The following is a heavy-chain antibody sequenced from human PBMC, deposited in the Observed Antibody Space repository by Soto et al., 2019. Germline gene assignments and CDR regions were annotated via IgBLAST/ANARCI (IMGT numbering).Heavy chain of an antibody. D-gene: IGHD6-19*01. CDR2: FDPEDGET. J-gene: IGHJ4*02. V-gene: IGHV1-24*01. CDR1: GYTLTELS. CDR3: ARDPVAGTYFDY. Sequence: ASVKVSFKVSGYTLTELSMHWVRQAPGKGLEWMGGFDPEDGETIYAQKFQGRVTMTEDTSTDTAYMELSSLRSDDTAVYYCARDPVAGTYFDYWGQGTLVTVS.